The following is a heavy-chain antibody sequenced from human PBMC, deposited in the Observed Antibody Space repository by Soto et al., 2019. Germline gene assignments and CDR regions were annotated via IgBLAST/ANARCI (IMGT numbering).Heavy chain of an antibody. D-gene: IGHD1-1*01. CDR3: AKVATGSYNWFDP. Sequence: GGSLRLSCAASGFTFNNYWMHWVRQAPGKGLVWVSRINTDGGRTNYADSVKGRFTISRDNAKNTLYLQMDSLRAEDTAVYYCAKVATGSYNWFDPWGQGTLVTVS. CDR2: INTDGGRT. CDR1: GFTFNNYW. J-gene: IGHJ5*02. V-gene: IGHV3-74*01.